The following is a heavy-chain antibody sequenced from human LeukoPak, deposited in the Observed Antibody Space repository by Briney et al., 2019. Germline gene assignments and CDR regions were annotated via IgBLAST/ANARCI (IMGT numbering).Heavy chain of an antibody. CDR2: IYSTGTT. J-gene: IGHJ1*01. CDR1: GQYISSGFY. Sequence: PSETLSLTCTVSGQYISSGFYWGWIRQPPGKGLQWLGSIYSTGTTYYSPSLMGRLTISVDTSKNQLSLRLTSVTAADSAVYYCASLWGVTNTRYFQYWGQGTLVTASS. CDR3: ASLWGVTNTRYFQY. V-gene: IGHV4-38-2*02. D-gene: IGHD3-10*01.